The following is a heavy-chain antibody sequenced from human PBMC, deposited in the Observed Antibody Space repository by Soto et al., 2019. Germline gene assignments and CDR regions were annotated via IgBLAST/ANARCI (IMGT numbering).Heavy chain of an antibody. CDR1: GFTFSSSS. Sequence: GGSLRLSCAASGFTFSSSSMNWVRQAPGKGLEWVAYISSSSSTIYYADSVKGRFTISRDNAKNSLYLQMNSLRAEDTAVYYCASGSYLNWFDPWGQGTLVTVSS. CDR3: ASGSYLNWFDP. J-gene: IGHJ5*02. D-gene: IGHD1-26*01. CDR2: ISSSSSTI. V-gene: IGHV3-48*01.